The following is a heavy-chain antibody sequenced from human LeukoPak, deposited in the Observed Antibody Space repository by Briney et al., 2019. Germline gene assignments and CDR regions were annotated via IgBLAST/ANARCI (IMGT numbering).Heavy chain of an antibody. D-gene: IGHD3-22*01. CDR3: AGYDYSSGYPGY. V-gene: IGHV4-38-2*02. J-gene: IGHJ4*02. CDR2: IYHSGST. CDR1: GYSISSGYY. Sequence: SETLSLTCTVSGYSISSGYYWGWIRQPPGKGLEWIGSIYHSGSTYYSPSLKSRVTISVDTSKNQFSLKLSSVTAADTAVYYCAGYDYSSGYPGYWGQGTLVTVSS.